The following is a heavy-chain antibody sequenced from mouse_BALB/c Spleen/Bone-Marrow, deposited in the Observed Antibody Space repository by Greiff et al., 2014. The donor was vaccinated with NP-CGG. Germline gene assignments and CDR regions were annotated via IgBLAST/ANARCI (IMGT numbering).Heavy chain of an antibody. Sequence: VQLQQSGAELVRPGASVKLSCRASGYTFTSYWINWVKQRPGQGLEWIGNIYPSDSYTNYNQRLKDKATSTVDKSSSTAYMQLCSPTSEDSAVYYCTRYGNSHYYAMDYWGQGTSVTVSS. J-gene: IGHJ4*01. D-gene: IGHD1-1*01. V-gene: IGHV1-69*02. CDR1: GYTFTSYW. CDR3: TRYGNSHYYAMDY. CDR2: IYPSDSYT.